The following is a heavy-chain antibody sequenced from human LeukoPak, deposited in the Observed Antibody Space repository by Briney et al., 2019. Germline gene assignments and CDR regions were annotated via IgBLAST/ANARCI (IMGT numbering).Heavy chain of an antibody. CDR2: ISSSISYI. J-gene: IGHJ4*02. CDR1: GFTFSSYS. Sequence: PGGSLRLSCAASGFTFSSYSMNWVRQAPGKGLEWVSSISSSISYIYYADSVKGRFTISRDNAKNSLYLQMNSLRAEDTAVYDCARGDGGAAGYDYWGQGTLVSDSS. V-gene: IGHV3-21*01. CDR3: ARGDGGAAGYDY. D-gene: IGHD1-26*01.